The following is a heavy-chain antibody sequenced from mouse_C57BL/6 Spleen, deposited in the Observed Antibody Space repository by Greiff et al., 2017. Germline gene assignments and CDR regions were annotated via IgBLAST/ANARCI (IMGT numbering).Heavy chain of an antibody. CDR2: IDPANGNP. J-gene: IGHJ2*01. CDR1: GFNIKNTY. Sequence: VQLQQSVAELVRPGASVKLSCTASGFNIKNTYMHWVQQRPEQGLEWIGRIDPANGNPKYAPTFPGKATITADTSSNTAYLQLSSLTSEDTAIYYCASRGDYGSSPDYWGQGTTLTVSS. V-gene: IGHV14-3*01. D-gene: IGHD1-1*01. CDR3: ASRGDYGSSPDY.